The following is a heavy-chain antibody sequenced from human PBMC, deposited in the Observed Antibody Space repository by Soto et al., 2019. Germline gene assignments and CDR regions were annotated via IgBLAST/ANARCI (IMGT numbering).Heavy chain of an antibody. Sequence: NPSETLSLTCSVSGGSISSGDFYWSWIRQPPGKGLEWIGYIYYSGSTSYYPSLKSRVTISVDTSKNQFSLKLNSVTAADTAVYFCARVRVLLWFEESLAGWFDPWGQGTLVTVSS. CDR3: ARVRVLLWFEESLAGWFDP. CDR2: IYYSGST. D-gene: IGHD3-10*01. CDR1: GGSISSGDFY. J-gene: IGHJ5*02. V-gene: IGHV4-30-4*01.